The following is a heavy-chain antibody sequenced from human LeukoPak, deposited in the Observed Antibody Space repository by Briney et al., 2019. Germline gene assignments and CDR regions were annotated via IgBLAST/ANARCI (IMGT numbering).Heavy chain of an antibody. CDR2: IKQDGSEK. D-gene: IGHD5-18*01. V-gene: IGHV3-7*01. J-gene: IGHJ4*02. CDR3: ARRDTATVRGFDY. CDR1: GFTFSGYY. Sequence: PGGSLRLSCAASGFTFSGYYMSWVRQAPGKGLEWVANIKQDGSEKYYVDSVKGRFTISRDNAKNSLYLQMNSLRAEDTAVYYCARRDTATVRGFDYWGQGTLVTVSS.